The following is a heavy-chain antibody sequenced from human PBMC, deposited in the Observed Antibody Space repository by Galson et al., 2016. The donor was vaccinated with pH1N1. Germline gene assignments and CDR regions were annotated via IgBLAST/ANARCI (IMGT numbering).Heavy chain of an antibody. J-gene: IGHJ3*02. CDR2: LSGSGDSS. Sequence: SLRLSCATSRFFLSNYAMSWVRQAPGQGLEWVSSLSGSGDSSDYADSVKGRFTISRDNSKNTLYLQMNSLRAEDTAVYFCAKSFYDSRGYTLKGPIDMWGPGTLVTVSS. V-gene: IGHV3-23*01. CDR3: AKSFYDSRGYTLKGPIDM. CDR1: RFFLSNYA. D-gene: IGHD3-22*01.